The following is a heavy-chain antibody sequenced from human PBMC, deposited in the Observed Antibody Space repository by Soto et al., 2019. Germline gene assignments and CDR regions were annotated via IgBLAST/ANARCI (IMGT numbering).Heavy chain of an antibody. CDR3: ATGWFGELFRPPFYWYFDL. CDR2: FDPEDGET. J-gene: IGHJ2*01. Sequence: QVQLVQSGAEVKKPGASVKVSCKVSGYTLTELSMHWVRQAPGKGLEWMGGFDPEDGETIYAQKFQGRVTMTEDTSTDTAYMELSSLRSEDTAVYYCATGWFGELFRPPFYWYFDLWGRGTLVTVSS. D-gene: IGHD3-10*01. CDR1: GYTLTELS. V-gene: IGHV1-24*01.